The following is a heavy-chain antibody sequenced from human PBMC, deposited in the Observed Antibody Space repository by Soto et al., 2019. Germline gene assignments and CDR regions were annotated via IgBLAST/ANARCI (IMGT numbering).Heavy chain of an antibody. Sequence: SQTLSLTCAISGDSVSSNSAAWNWIRQSPSRGLEWLGRTYYRSKWYNDYAVSVKSRITINPDTSKNQFSLQLNSVTPEDTAVYYCARGRRVPRNSSGWYEYNYFAYWGQGTLVTVSS. J-gene: IGHJ4*02. CDR3: ARGRRVPRNSSGWYEYNYFAY. CDR1: GDSVSSNSAA. CDR2: TYYRSKWYN. D-gene: IGHD6-19*01. V-gene: IGHV6-1*01.